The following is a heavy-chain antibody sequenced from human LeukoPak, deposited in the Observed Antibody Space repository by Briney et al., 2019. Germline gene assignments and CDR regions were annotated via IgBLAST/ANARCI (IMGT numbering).Heavy chain of an antibody. J-gene: IGHJ4*02. D-gene: IGHD3-10*01. Sequence: GGSLRLSCAASGFTFNNYAMSWVRQAPGKGLEWVAAISGNGGRTYYRDSVKGRFTISRDNPKNALYLLMNSLSAEDTALYYCAKEQTSSGYFDYWGQGTLVTVSS. CDR2: ISGNGGRT. CDR3: AKEQTSSGYFDY. CDR1: GFTFNNYA. V-gene: IGHV3-23*01.